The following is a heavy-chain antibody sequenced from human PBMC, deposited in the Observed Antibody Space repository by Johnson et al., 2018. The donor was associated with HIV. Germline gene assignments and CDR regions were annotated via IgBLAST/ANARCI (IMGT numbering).Heavy chain of an antibody. Sequence: QVQLVESGGGVVQPGRSLILSCAASGFTFSSYAMHWVRQAPGKGLEWAAVISYDGSNKYYTESVKGRFTVSRDNYKNTLYLQMNSLRAGDTAVYFCARRDHGMATIGDAFDIWGQGTMVTVSS. CDR1: GFTFSSYA. J-gene: IGHJ3*02. V-gene: IGHV3-30*04. CDR3: ARRDHGMATIGDAFDI. D-gene: IGHD5-24*01. CDR2: ISYDGSNK.